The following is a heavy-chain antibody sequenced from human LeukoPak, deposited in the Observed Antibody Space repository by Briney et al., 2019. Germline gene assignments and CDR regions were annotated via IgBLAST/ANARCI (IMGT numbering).Heavy chain of an antibody. CDR1: GFIFNNYA. V-gene: IGHV3-9*01. CDR3: VSFYETY. J-gene: IGHJ4*02. D-gene: IGHD2/OR15-2a*01. Sequence: GGSLRLSCAGSGFIFNNYAMHWVRQPPGKGLEWVSGISWNSGTIDYADSVKGRFTISKDNAKNTVYPQMNSLRAEDTAVYYCVSFYETYWGRGTLVTVSS. CDR2: ISWNSGTI.